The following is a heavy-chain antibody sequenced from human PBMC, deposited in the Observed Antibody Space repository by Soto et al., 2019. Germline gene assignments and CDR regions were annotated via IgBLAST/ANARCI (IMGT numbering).Heavy chain of an antibody. CDR3: TTDLSYLDY. J-gene: IGHJ4*02. V-gene: IGHV3-15*01. CDR2: IKSKTDGGTT. CDR1: GFTFSNAW. Sequence: EVQLVESGGGLVKPGGSLRLSCAASGFTFSNAWMSWVRQAPGKGPEWVGRIKSKTDGGTTDYAASGKGRFTISRDDSKNTLYLQMNSLKTEDAAGYYCTTDLSYLDYWGQGTLVTVSS.